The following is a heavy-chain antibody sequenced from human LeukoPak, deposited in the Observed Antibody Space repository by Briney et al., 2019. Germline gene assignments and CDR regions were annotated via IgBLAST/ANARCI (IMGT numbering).Heavy chain of an antibody. D-gene: IGHD3-22*01. Sequence: SETLSLTCTVSGGSISSGDYYWSWIRQPPGKGLEWIGYIYYSGSTYYNPPLKSRVTISVDTSKNQFSLKLSSVTAADTAVYYCARVSGYSYYFDYWGQGTLVTVSS. CDR3: ARVSGYSYYFDY. V-gene: IGHV4-30-4*01. CDR1: GGSISSGDYY. J-gene: IGHJ4*02. CDR2: IYYSGST.